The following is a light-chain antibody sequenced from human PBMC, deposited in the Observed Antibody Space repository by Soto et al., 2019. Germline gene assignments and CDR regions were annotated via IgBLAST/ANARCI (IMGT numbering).Light chain of an antibody. CDR1: QSVTSNY. CDR2: GAS. V-gene: IGKV3-20*01. CDR3: QQYGTSPWT. Sequence: EIVLTQSPGTLSLSPGQRATLSCRASQSVTSNYLAWYQQIPGQAPRLLIYGASSRATGIPDGFSGSGSGTDFTLTINRLEPEDFAVYFCQQYGTSPWTFGQGTKVEI. J-gene: IGKJ1*01.